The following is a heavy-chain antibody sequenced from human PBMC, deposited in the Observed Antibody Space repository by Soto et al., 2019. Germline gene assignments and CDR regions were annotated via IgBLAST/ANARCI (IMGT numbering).Heavy chain of an antibody. D-gene: IGHD3-16*01. J-gene: IGHJ4*02. V-gene: IGHV3-23*01. Sequence: EVQLLESGGGLVQPGGSLRLYCAASGFTFSRYAMSWVRQAPGKGLEWVSAISGSGGSTYYADSVKGRFTIARDNSKNTLYLQMNSLRAEDTAVYYCAKGRLVFDYVLDYWGQGTLVTVSS. CDR1: GFTFSRYA. CDR3: AKGRLVFDYVLDY. CDR2: ISGSGGST.